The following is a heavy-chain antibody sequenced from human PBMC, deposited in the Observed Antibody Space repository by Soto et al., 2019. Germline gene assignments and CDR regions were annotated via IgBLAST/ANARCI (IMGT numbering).Heavy chain of an antibody. D-gene: IGHD4-17*01. CDR1: GCSVISGSYY. V-gene: IGHV4-61*01. CDR2: IYYSGST. CDR3: ARAPGATTVPLDY. Sequence: SETLSLTCTVSGCSVISGSYYWSWIRQPPGKGLEWIGYIYYSGSTNYNPSLKSRVTISVDTSKNQFSLKLSSVTAADTAVYYCARAPGATTVPLDYWGQGTLVTVSS. J-gene: IGHJ4*02.